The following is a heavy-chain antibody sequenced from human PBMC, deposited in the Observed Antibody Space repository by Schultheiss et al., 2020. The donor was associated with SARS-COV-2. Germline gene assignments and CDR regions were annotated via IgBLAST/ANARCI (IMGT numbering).Heavy chain of an antibody. V-gene: IGHV3-23*01. D-gene: IGHD6-13*01. Sequence: GGSLRLSCAASGFTFSDYAMSWVRQAPGKGLEWVSVISASAVNTNFADSVKGRFTISRDNYRDILYLQINNLRAEDTAVYYCAKEGTAPGIGWFYYYGMDVWGQGTTVTVSS. CDR2: ISASAVNT. J-gene: IGHJ6*02. CDR3: AKEGTAPGIGWFYYYGMDV. CDR1: GFTFSDYA.